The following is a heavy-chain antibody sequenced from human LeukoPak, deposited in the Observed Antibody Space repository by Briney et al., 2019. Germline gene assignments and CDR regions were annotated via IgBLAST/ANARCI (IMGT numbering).Heavy chain of an antibody. CDR1: GDSVSSNSAA. CDR2: TYYRSKWYD. J-gene: IGHJ3*02. D-gene: IGHD5-24*01. CDR3: ARGPRDGYPIGDAFDI. V-gene: IGHV6-1*01. Sequence: SQTLSLTCALSGDSVSSNSAAWNWIRRSPTGGLEWLGRTYYRSKWYDDYAVSVKSRITINPDTSKNQFSLQLNSVTPEDTAVYYCARGPRDGYPIGDAFDIWGQGTMVTVSS.